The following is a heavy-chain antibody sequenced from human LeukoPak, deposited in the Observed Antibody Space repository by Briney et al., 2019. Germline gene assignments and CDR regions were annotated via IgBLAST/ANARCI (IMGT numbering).Heavy chain of an antibody. J-gene: IGHJ4*02. Sequence: ASVKVSCKASADTFSNYDINWVRQATGQGFEWMGWLSPTSSRAGSAQKFQGRVTFTRDTSISTVYMELSSLTSEDTAVYYCARARYRSSFYWGPYFDYWGQGTLVTVSS. D-gene: IGHD6-6*01. CDR3: ARARYRSSFYWGPYFDY. V-gene: IGHV1-8*03. CDR2: LSPTSSRA. CDR1: ADTFSNYD.